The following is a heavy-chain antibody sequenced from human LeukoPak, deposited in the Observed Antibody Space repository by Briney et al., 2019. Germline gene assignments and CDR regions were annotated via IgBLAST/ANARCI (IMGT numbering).Heavy chain of an antibody. D-gene: IGHD3-22*01. CDR2: ILYDGSNE. V-gene: IGHV3-30*18. Sequence: GGSLRLSCAASGFTFSSHGMHWVRQAPGMGLEWVALILYDGSNEYYADSVQGRFTVSRDSSRNTLYLQMNSLRAEDTAVYYCAKDGTGGYYYLDYWGQGTLVTVSS. J-gene: IGHJ4*02. CDR1: GFTFSSHG. CDR3: AKDGTGGYYYLDY.